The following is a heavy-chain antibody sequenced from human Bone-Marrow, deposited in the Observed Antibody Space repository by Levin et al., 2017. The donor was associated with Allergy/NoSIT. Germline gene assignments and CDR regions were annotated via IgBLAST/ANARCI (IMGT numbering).Heavy chain of an antibody. CDR3: AKDSIFGKVTKFSWFDP. CDR2: ISGNGGTT. CDR1: GVTFSSYT. V-gene: IGHV3-23*01. Sequence: GGSLRLSCEVSGVTFSSYTMSWVRQVPGKGLEWVSAISGNGGTTYYADSVRGRFTISRDNGESTLYLHMTNLRVEDTAVYFCAKDSIFGKVTKFSWFDPWGQGTLVTVSS. J-gene: IGHJ5*02. D-gene: IGHD3-3*01.